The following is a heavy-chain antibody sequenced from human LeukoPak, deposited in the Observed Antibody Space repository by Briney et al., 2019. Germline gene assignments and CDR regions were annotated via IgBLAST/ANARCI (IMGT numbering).Heavy chain of an antibody. J-gene: IGHJ4*02. V-gene: IGHV4-39*01. CDR1: GGFLSSSSYH. CDR3: ASDDY. CDR2: IYSGGTI. Sequence: PSETLPLTCTVSGGFLSSSSYHWGWVRQPPGKGLECIGSIYSGGTIYYNPSLQSRVLISVDTSKNQFSLNLNSVTAADTAVYYCASDDYWGQGALVTVSS.